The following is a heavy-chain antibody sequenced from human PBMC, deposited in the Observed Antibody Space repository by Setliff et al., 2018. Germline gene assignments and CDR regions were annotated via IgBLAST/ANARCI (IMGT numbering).Heavy chain of an antibody. CDR3: ATYSLAHYDSSGYYDY. D-gene: IGHD3-22*01. CDR2: IYYSGST. V-gene: IGHV4-30-4*08. CDR1: GGSISSGDYY. J-gene: IGHJ4*02. Sequence: SETLSLTCTVSGGSISSGDYYWSWIRQPPGKGLEWIGYIYYSGSTYYNPSLKSRVTISVDTSKNQFSLKLSSVTAADTAVYYCATYSLAHYDSSGYYDYWGQGTLVSVSS.